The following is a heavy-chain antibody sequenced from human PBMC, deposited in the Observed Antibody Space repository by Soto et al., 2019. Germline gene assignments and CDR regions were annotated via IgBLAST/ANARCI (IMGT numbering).Heavy chain of an antibody. CDR3: ARDPPYYYDSSGYYYRYYYGMDV. V-gene: IGHV1-69*13. J-gene: IGHJ6*02. CDR2: IIPIFGTA. D-gene: IGHD3-22*01. Sequence: SVKVSCKASGGTFSSYAISWVRQAPGQGLEWMGGIIPIFGTANYAQKFQGRVTITADESTSTAYMELSSLRSEDTAVYYCARDPPYYYDSSGYYYRYYYGMDVWGQGTTVTVSS. CDR1: GGTFSSYA.